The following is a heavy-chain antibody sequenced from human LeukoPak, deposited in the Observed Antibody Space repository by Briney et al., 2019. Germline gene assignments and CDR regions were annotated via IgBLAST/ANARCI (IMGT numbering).Heavy chain of an antibody. J-gene: IGHJ6*03. CDR2: IYSGATT. V-gene: IGHV3-53*01. CDR3: GRGFKMVETPMLNNTYSYNMDA. CDR1: GFTVRNNY. D-gene: IGHD5-18*01. Sequence: GGSLRLSCAASGFTVRNNYMNWVRQAPGKGLEWVSGIYSGATTYYADSVKGRLTISRDNSKNTLALQMNSLRAENTAVNYGGRGFKMVETPMLNNTYSYNMDAGAKGPRSPSP.